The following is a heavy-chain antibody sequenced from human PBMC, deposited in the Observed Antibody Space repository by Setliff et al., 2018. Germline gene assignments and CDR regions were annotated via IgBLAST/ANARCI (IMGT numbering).Heavy chain of an antibody. CDR2: IYYSGST. CDR1: GGSISSSSYY. J-gene: IGHJ3*02. D-gene: IGHD3-22*01. CDR3: ARSGYYSIDAFDI. Sequence: SETLSLTCTVSGGSISSSSYYWGWIRQPPGKGLEWIGSIYYSGSTYYNPSLKSRVTISVDTSKNQFSLKLNSVTAADTAVYYCARSGYYSIDAFDIWGQGTVVTVSS. V-gene: IGHV4-39*07.